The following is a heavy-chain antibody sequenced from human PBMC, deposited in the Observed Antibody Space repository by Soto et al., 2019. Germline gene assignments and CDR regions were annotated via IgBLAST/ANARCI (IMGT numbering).Heavy chain of an antibody. CDR3: ARGGVRWSRLGPDY. J-gene: IGHJ4*02. D-gene: IGHD2-15*01. Sequence: GGSLRLSCAASGFTFSSYVMSWVRQAPGKGLEWVAAMSGSGGSPHYADSVKGRFTISRDNSKNTLYLQFNSLRAEDTALYYCARGGVRWSRLGPDYWGQGTLVTVSS. CDR2: MSGSGGSP. CDR1: GFTFSSYV. V-gene: IGHV3-23*01.